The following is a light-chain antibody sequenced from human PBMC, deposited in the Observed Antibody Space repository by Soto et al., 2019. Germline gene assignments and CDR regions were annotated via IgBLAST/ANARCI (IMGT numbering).Light chain of an antibody. CDR2: APS. J-gene: IGKJ4*01. CDR1: QGISNY. V-gene: IGKV1-27*01. Sequence: DIQMTQSPSSLSASVGDRVTITCRASQGISNYFSGYQQKKGEVPKLLLYAPSTLQSGVPSPCSGSGSGTYVTLTISSLQPEDGATYYCQKDNSAPLTFGGGTKVEIK. CDR3: QKDNSAPLT.